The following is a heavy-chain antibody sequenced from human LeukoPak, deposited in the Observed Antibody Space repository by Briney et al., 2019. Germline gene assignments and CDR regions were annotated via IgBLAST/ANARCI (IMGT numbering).Heavy chain of an antibody. CDR2: ISTYNGNT. J-gene: IGHJ4*02. CDR3: ARDKGTSYLSSFDY. D-gene: IGHD6-6*01. V-gene: IGHV1-18*01. Sequence: ASVKVSCKTSGYTFTSYGIIWVRQAPGQGLEWMGWISTYNGNTNYAQKIQGRVTMTTDTSTSTAYMELRSLRAADTAVYYCARDKGTSYLSSFDYWGQGTLVTVSS. CDR1: GYTFTSYG.